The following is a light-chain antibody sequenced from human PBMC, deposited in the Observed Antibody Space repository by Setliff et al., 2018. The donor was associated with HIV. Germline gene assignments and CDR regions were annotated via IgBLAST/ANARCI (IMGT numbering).Light chain of an antibody. CDR1: SNDIGGYSY. CDR2: DVS. Sequence: QSVLTQPASVSGSPGQSITISCTGTSNDIGGYSYVSWYQQYPGKAPKMMIYDVSKRPSGVSNRFSASKAGNMASLTISGLQPEDEADYYCCSYTSSSTRLFGTGT. V-gene: IGLV2-14*03. CDR3: CSYTSSSTRL. J-gene: IGLJ1*01.